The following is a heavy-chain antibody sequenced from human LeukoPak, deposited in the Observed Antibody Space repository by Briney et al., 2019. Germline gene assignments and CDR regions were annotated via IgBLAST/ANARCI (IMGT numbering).Heavy chain of an antibody. CDR3: AELGITMIGGV. V-gene: IGHV3-30*04. CDR2: ISHDGHNI. Sequence: GGSLRLSCAASGFTFSSYAMHWVRQAPGKGLEWVAVISHDGHNIYYADSVKGRFTISRDNAKNSLYLQMNSLRAEDTAVYYCAELGITMIGGVWGKGTTVTISS. D-gene: IGHD3-10*02. CDR1: GFTFSSYA. J-gene: IGHJ6*04.